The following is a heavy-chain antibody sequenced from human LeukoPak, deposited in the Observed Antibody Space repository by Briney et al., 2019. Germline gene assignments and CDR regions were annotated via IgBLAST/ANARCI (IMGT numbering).Heavy chain of an antibody. J-gene: IGHJ4*02. CDR1: GYTFTGYY. V-gene: IGHV1-2*06. CDR3: ARSLSYSSSWSSDY. D-gene: IGHD6-13*01. Sequence: ASVKVSCKASGYTFTGYYMHWVRQAPGQGLEWMGRINPNSGGTNYAQKFQGRGTMTRDTSISTAYMELSRLGSDDTAVYYCARSLSYSSSWSSDYWGQGTLVTVSS. CDR2: INPNSGGT.